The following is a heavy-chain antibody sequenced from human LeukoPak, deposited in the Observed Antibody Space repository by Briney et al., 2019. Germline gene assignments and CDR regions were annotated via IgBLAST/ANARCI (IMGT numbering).Heavy chain of an antibody. V-gene: IGHV3-23*01. D-gene: IGHD3-22*01. J-gene: IGHJ3*02. CDR3: AKGWNYYDSSGDDALDI. Sequence: PGGSLRLSCAASGFTFSSYWMSWVRQAPGKGLEWVSGISGSGISTYYADSVKGRFTISRDNSKNTLYLQMNSLRVEDTAVYYCAKGWNYYDSSGDDALDIWGQGTMVTVSS. CDR1: GFTFSSYW. CDR2: ISGSGIST.